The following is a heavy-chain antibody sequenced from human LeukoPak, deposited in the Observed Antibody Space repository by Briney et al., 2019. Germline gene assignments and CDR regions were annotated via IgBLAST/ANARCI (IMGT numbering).Heavy chain of an antibody. CDR3: AREPMLNCGGDCGAFDI. D-gene: IGHD2-21*01. CDR2: IYYSGST. V-gene: IGHV4-59*01. J-gene: IGHJ3*02. Sequence: PPETLSLTCTVSGGSISSYYWSWIRQPPGKGLEWIGYIYYSGSTNYNPSLKSRVTISVDTSKNQFSPKLSSVTAADTAVYYCAREPMLNCGGDCGAFDIWGQGTMVTVSS. CDR1: GGSISSYY.